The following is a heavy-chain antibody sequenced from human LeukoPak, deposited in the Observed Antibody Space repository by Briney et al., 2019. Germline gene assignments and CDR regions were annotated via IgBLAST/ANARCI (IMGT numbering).Heavy chain of an antibody. CDR3: AKEVVEYYYGSGSLDY. J-gene: IGHJ4*02. D-gene: IGHD3-10*01. CDR2: ISGSGGST. Sequence: PGGSPRLSCAASGFTFSSYAMSWVRQAPGKGLEWVSAISGSGGSTYYADSVKGRFTISRDNSKNTLYLQMNSLRAEDTAVYYCAKEVVEYYYGSGSLDYWGQGTLVTVSS. V-gene: IGHV3-23*01. CDR1: GFTFSSYA.